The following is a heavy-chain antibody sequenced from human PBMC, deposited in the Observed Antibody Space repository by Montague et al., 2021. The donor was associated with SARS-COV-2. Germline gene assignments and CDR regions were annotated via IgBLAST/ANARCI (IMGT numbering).Heavy chain of an antibody. Sequence: SETLSLTCTVSSGAISSYYWSWIRQSTGKGLEWIGYIYYSGSTNYNPSLKSRVTISVDTSKNQFSLKLSSVTAEDTAVYYCARARSGRLFDYWGQGTLVTVSS. CDR1: SGAISSYY. D-gene: IGHD3-10*01. CDR2: IYYSGST. J-gene: IGHJ4*02. CDR3: ARARSGRLFDY. V-gene: IGHV4-59*01.